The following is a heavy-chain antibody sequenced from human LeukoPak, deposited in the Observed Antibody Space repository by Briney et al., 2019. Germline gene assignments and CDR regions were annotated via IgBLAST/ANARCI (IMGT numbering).Heavy chain of an antibody. J-gene: IGHJ4*02. CDR3: PTPLDYYDTSDSHQGGD. CDR1: GFTFSRHW. CDR2: IKHDGSEK. Sequence: GGSLRLSCAASGFTFSRHWMTWVRQAPGKGLEWVANIKHDGSEKNYVDSVKGRFTISRDNAKNSLYLQMNSLRAEDTAVYYCPTPLDYYDTSDSHQGGDWGQGTLVTVSS. D-gene: IGHD3-22*01. V-gene: IGHV3-7*03.